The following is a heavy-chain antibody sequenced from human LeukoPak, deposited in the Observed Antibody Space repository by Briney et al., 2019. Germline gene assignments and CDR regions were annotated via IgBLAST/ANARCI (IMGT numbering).Heavy chain of an antibody. V-gene: IGHV4-34*01. J-gene: IGHJ4*02. Sequence: SETLSLTCAVYGGSFSGYCWSWIRQPPGKGLEWIGEINHSGSTNYNPSLKSRVTISVDTSKNQFSLKLSSVTAADTAVYYCARGVRRYSSSPGYWGQGTLVTVSS. CDR3: ARGVRRYSSSPGY. D-gene: IGHD6-13*01. CDR1: GGSFSGYC. CDR2: INHSGST.